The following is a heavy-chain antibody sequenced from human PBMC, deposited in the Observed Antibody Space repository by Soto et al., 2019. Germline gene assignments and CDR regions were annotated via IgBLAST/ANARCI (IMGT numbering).Heavy chain of an antibody. CDR1: GFTFSSYS. V-gene: IGHV3-21*01. CDR3: ARDRQSTPWYAADY. J-gene: IGHJ4*02. D-gene: IGHD6-13*01. CDR2: ISGSGGYI. Sequence: QRLSCEGSGFTFSSYSMNWVRQAPGKGLEWVSSISGSGGYIYYADSVKGRFTISRDNAKNSLYLQMTSLRDEDTALYYCARDRQSTPWYAADYWGQGSLVTVSS.